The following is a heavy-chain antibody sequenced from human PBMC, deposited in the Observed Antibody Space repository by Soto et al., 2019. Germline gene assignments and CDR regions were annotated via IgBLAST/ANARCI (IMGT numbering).Heavy chain of an antibody. CDR3: ARDVEYQLHFYYYYGMDV. CDR2: ISAYNGNT. Sequence: APVKVSCKASGYTFTSYGISWLRQSAGQGLEWMGWISAYNGNTNYAQKLQGRVTMTTDTSTSTAYMELRSLRSDDTAVYYCARDVEYQLHFYYYYGMDVWGQGTTVTVSS. J-gene: IGHJ6*02. CDR1: GYTFTSYG. D-gene: IGHD2-2*01. V-gene: IGHV1-18*01.